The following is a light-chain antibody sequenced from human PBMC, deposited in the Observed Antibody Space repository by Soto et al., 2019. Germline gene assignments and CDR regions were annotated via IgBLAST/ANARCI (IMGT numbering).Light chain of an antibody. J-gene: IGKJ5*01. V-gene: IGKV3D-20*01. CDR1: QSVSSSY. CDR3: QQYGSSPIT. CDR2: DAS. Sequence: EIVLTHSPGTLSLSPGERATLSCSASQSVSSSYLAWYQQKPGLAPRLLIYDASSRASGIPDRFSGSGSGTDFTLTISRLEPEDFAVYYCQQYGSSPITFGQGTRLEI.